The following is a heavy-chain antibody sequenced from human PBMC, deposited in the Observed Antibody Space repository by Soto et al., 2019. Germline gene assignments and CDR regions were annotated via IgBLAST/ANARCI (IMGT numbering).Heavy chain of an antibody. CDR3: GRGRSGQIVVFY. CDR1: GCNFTGHY. V-gene: IGHV1-2*02. CDR2: IGPESGAT. D-gene: IGHD5-12*01. J-gene: IGHJ4*02. Sequence: ASVKVSGKASGCNFTGHYIHLVRQAPEQGPEWMGEIGPESGATRYAQKFQGRVTMTRDMSITTVYMELNNLSPDDTAVYYCGRGRSGQIVVFYWGQGTPVTVSS.